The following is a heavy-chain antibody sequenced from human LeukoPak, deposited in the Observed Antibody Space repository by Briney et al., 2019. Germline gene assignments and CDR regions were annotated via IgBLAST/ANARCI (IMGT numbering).Heavy chain of an antibody. Sequence: GGSLRLSCAASLFAFSSSWMSWVRQAPGKGLEWVANIRQDGSEKYYVDSVKGRFTISRDNTKNSLYLQMDSLRAEDRAVYYCARISTSVAGADYWGQGALVTVSS. CDR1: LFAFSSSW. D-gene: IGHD6-19*01. CDR3: ARISTSVAGADY. J-gene: IGHJ4*02. CDR2: IRQDGSEK. V-gene: IGHV3-7*01.